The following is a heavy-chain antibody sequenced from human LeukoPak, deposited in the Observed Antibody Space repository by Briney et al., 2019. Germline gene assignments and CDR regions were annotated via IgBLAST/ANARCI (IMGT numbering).Heavy chain of an antibody. CDR3: ARVEWEGPHPTLNC. CDR2: ISGSSSTM. D-gene: IGHD1-26*01. J-gene: IGHJ4*02. V-gene: IGHV3-48*04. CDR1: GFTFSTYS. Sequence: PGGSLRLSCAASGFTFSTYSMNWVRQAPGKGLDWVSYISGSSSTMHYADSVKGRFTISRDNAKNSLYLQMNSLRAEDTAVYYCARVEWEGPHPTLNCWGQGTLVTVSS.